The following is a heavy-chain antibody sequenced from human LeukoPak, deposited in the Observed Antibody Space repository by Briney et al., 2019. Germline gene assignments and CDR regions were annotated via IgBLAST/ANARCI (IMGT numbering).Heavy chain of an antibody. D-gene: IGHD3-10*01. J-gene: IGHJ4*02. CDR3: ASSPQLWFGEALPNYFDY. CDR2: ISSSSSTI. V-gene: IGHV3-48*01. CDR1: GFTFSSYS. Sequence: GGSLRLSCAASGFTFSSYSMNWVRQAPGKGLEWVSYISSSSSTIYYADSVKGRFTISRDNAKNSLYLQMNSLRAEDTAVYYCASSPQLWFGEALPNYFDYWGQGTLVTVSS.